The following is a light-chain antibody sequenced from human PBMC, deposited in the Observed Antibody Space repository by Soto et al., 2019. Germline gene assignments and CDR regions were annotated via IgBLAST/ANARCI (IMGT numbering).Light chain of an antibody. CDR2: GAS. V-gene: IGKV3-15*01. CDR3: QQYNNWPFT. Sequence: EIVMTQSPATLSVSPGERATLSCRASQSISSNLAGYQQKPGQAPRLLIYGASTRATGIPATFSGSGSGTEFTLTISSLQSEDFAVYYCQQYNNWPFTFGRGTKVDIK. CDR1: QSISSN. J-gene: IGKJ3*01.